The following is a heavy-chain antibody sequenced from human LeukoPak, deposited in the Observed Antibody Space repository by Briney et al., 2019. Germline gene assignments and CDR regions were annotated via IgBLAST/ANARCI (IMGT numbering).Heavy chain of an antibody. D-gene: IGHD4-23*01. V-gene: IGHV4-39*07. Sequence: SETLSLTCTVSGGSISSSSYYWGWIRQPPGKGLEWIGSIYYSGSTYYNPSLKSRVTISVDTSKNQFSLKLSSVTAADTAVYYCARGTGGNSYYWGQGTLVTVSS. CDR3: ARGTGGNSYY. CDR2: IYYSGST. J-gene: IGHJ4*02. CDR1: GGSISSSSYY.